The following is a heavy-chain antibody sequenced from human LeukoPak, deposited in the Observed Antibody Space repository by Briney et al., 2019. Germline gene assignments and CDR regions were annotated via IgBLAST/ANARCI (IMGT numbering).Heavy chain of an antibody. CDR3: ARAGGRDGLFDY. D-gene: IGHD5-24*01. CDR1: GGTFSSHA. Sequence: ASVKVSCKASGGTFSSHAISWVRQAPGQGLEWMGGIIPIFGTANYAQKFQGRVTITTDESTSTAYMELSSLRSEDTAVYYCARAGGRDGLFDYWGQGTLVTVSS. CDR2: IIPIFGTA. J-gene: IGHJ4*02. V-gene: IGHV1-69*05.